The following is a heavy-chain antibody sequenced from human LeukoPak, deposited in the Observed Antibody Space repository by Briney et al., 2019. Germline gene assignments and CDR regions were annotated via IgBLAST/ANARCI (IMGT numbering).Heavy chain of an antibody. J-gene: IGHJ3*02. CDR1: SYTFTNYD. CDR3: ARPSDSSGGEAFDI. CDR2: ISPYNGNT. V-gene: IGHV1-18*01. D-gene: IGHD2-15*01. Sequence: ASVKVSCKASSYTFTNYDINWVRQAPGQGLEWMGGISPYNGNTYYAQKLQGRVTMTTGTSTSTVYMELRSLRSDDTAVYYCARPSDSSGGEAFDIWGQGTMVIVSS.